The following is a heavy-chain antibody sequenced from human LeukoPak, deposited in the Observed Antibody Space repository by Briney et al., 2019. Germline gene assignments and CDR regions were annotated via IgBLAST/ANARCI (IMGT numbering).Heavy chain of an antibody. Sequence: GGSLRLPCAASGFTFSSYWMHWVRQAPGKGLVRVSRINSDGSTTTYADSVKGRFTISRDNANNTLYLQMNSLSAEDTAVYYCARPSYPHWYFDLWGRGTLVTVSS. CDR3: ARPSYPHWYFDL. J-gene: IGHJ2*01. CDR1: GFTFSSYW. V-gene: IGHV3-74*01. CDR2: INSDGSTT.